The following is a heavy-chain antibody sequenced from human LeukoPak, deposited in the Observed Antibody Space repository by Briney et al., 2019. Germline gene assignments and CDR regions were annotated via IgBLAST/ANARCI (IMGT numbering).Heavy chain of an antibody. CDR3: ARRYYGDYLDFFDY. V-gene: IGHV5-51*01. CDR2: IYPGDSDT. J-gene: IGHJ4*01. D-gene: IGHD4-17*01. CDR1: GYSFATHW. Sequence: GESLKISCKASGYSFATHWIAWVRQMPRKGLEWMAIIYPGDSDTRYSPSFEGQVTVSADKSISTAYLQWRSLKASDTAMYYCARRYYGDYLDFFDYWGQGTLVTVSS.